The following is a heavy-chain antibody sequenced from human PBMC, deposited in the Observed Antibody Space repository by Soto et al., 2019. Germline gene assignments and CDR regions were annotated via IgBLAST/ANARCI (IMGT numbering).Heavy chain of an antibody. CDR3: AKDGGEMTGGMDV. CDR1: GFTFSNYA. J-gene: IGHJ6*02. V-gene: IGHV3-30*18. D-gene: IGHD3-9*01. Sequence: QVQLVESGGGVVQPGRSLRLSCAASGFTFSNYAMHWVRQAPGKGLEWVAVISYDGSHKYYADSVKGRFTISRDNSKNTLYVQMNSLRAEDTAVYYCAKDGGEMTGGMDVWGQGTTVTVSS. CDR2: ISYDGSHK.